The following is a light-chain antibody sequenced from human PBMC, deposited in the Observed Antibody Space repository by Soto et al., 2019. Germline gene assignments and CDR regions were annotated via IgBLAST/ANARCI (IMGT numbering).Light chain of an antibody. J-gene: IGLJ2*01. Sequence: QSALTQPPSASGSPGQSVTISCTGTSSDVAGSDYVSWYQQHPGKAPKLIIYEVTKRPAGVPDRFSGSKSGNTASLTVSGLQVDDESYYYCSSFARGDNPHVLFGGGTKVTVL. CDR1: SSDVAGSDY. CDR2: EVT. V-gene: IGLV2-8*01. CDR3: SSFARGDNPHVL.